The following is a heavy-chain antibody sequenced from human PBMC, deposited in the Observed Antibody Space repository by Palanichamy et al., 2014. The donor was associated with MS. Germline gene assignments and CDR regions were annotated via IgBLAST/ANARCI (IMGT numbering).Heavy chain of an antibody. D-gene: IGHD2-2*01. Sequence: QVQLVQSGAEVKKPGASVKVSCKASGYTFTSYYMHWVRQAPGQGLEWMGIVNPSDGSTSYAQKFQGRVAMTRDTSTSTVYMELNSLRSNDTAVYYCARVVPTRGAFDIWGQGTMVTVSS. J-gene: IGHJ3*02. CDR2: VNPSDGST. CDR3: ARVVPTRGAFDI. CDR1: GYTFTSYY. V-gene: IGHV1-46*01.